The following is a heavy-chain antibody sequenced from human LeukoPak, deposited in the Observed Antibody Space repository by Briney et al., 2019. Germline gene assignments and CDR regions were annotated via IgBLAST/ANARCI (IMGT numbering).Heavy chain of an antibody. CDR2: IKQDGSEK. Sequence: GGSLRLSCAASGFTFSSSWMSWVRQAPGKGLEWVANIKQDGSEKYYVDSVKGRFTISRDNSKNAVYLQMDSLRGEDTAVYYCARDWGVGYGYGAIDYWGQGTLVTVSS. CDR1: GFTFSSSW. D-gene: IGHD5-18*01. CDR3: ARDWGVGYGYGAIDY. J-gene: IGHJ4*02. V-gene: IGHV3-7*01.